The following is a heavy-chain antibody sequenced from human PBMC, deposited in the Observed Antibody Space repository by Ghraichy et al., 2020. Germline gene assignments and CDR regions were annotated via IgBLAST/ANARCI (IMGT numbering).Heavy chain of an antibody. CDR1: GFTFSSYA. Sequence: GGSLRLSCTASGFTFSSYAMSWVRQAPGKGLEWVSAISGSGGSTYYADSVKGRFTISRDNSKNTLYLQMNSLRAEDTAVYYCAKSLRSGYYYDYWGQGTLVTVSS. V-gene: IGHV3-23*01. CDR2: ISGSGGST. CDR3: AKSLRSGYYYDY. J-gene: IGHJ4*02. D-gene: IGHD3-22*01.